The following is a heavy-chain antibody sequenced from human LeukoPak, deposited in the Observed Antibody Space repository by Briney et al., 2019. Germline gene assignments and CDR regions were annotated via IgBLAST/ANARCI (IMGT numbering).Heavy chain of an antibody. CDR2: INSDGSDT. V-gene: IGHV3-74*01. D-gene: IGHD6-13*01. CDR3: ALLAAADSES. Sequence: PGGSLRLSCAGSGFTFSSYWMHWVRQAPGRGLVWVSGINSDGSDTIYADSVKGRFTISRDNAKNTLYLQMNSLRAEDTAVYYCALLAAADSESWGQGTLVTVSS. CDR1: GFTFSSYW. J-gene: IGHJ5*02.